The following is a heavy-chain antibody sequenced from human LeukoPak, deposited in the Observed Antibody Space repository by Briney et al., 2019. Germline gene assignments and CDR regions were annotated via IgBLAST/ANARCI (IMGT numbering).Heavy chain of an antibody. CDR2: ISWNSGSI. CDR3: AKDIVRYCSSTSCPGRGMDV. Sequence: GGSLRPSCAASGFTFDDYAMHWVRQAPGKGLEWVSGISWNSGSIGYADSVKGRFTISRDNAKNSLYLEMNSLRAEDTALYYCAKDIVRYCSSTSCPGRGMDVWGQGTTVTVSS. J-gene: IGHJ6*01. D-gene: IGHD2-2*01. V-gene: IGHV3-9*01. CDR1: GFTFDDYA.